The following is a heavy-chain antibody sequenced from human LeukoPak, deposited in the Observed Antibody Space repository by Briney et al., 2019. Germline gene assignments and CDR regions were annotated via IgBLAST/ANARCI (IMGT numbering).Heavy chain of an antibody. J-gene: IGHJ6*03. CDR1: GYTFTSYG. Sequence: ASVKVSCKASGYTFTSYGISWVRQAPGQGLEWMGWINPNSGGTNYAQKFQGRVTMTRDTSISTAYMELSRLRSDDTAVYYCVRPRYYYYYMDVWGKGTTVTISS. CDR3: VRPRYYYYYMDV. V-gene: IGHV1-2*02. CDR2: INPNSGGT. D-gene: IGHD3-10*01.